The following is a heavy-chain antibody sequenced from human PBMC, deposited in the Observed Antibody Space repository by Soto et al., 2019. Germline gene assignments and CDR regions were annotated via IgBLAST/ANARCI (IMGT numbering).Heavy chain of an antibody. V-gene: IGHV3-30*18. D-gene: IGHD3-16*01. CDR3: AKDVFRMGGVGY. CDR2: ISYDGSDK. CDR1: GFTFSTYG. Sequence: QVQLVESGGGVVQPGRSLRLSCAASGFTFSTYGMHWVRQAPGKGLEWVAIISYDGSDKFYADSVRGRFTISRDNSKNTMYRQMNSLRVVDTAVYYCAKDVFRMGGVGYWGQGSLVSFS. J-gene: IGHJ4*02.